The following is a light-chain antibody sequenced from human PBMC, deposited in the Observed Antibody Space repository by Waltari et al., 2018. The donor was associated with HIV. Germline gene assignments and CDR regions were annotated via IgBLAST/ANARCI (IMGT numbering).Light chain of an antibody. V-gene: IGKV2-28*01. CDR1: QSLLHVNGNNY. CDR2: MTF. J-gene: IGKJ1*01. CDR3: MQALQTPRT. Sequence: EIVMTQSPLSLPVTPGEPASISCRSSQSLLHVNGNNYLDWYFQKPGQSPQVLLDMTFNRASGVPDRFSGSGSGTDFTLKISRLEAEDVGIYYCMQALQTPRTFGQGTKVEI.